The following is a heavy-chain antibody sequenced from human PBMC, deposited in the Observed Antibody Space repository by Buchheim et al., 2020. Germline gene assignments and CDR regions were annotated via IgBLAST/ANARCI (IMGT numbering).Heavy chain of an antibody. Sequence: EVQLLESGGGLVQPGGSLRLSCAASGFTFSSYAMSWVRQAPGKGLEWVSAISGSGDSTYYADSVKGRFTLSSDNSKNTLYLQMNSLRAEETAVYYSAKARGSYRFLFDYWGQGAL. CDR3: AKARGSYRFLFDY. J-gene: IGHJ4*02. V-gene: IGHV3-23*01. D-gene: IGHD1-26*01. CDR2: ISGSGDST. CDR1: GFTFSSYA.